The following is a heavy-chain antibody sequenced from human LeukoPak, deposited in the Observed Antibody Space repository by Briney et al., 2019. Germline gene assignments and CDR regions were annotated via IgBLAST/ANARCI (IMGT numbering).Heavy chain of an antibody. CDR1: GGSISSYY. Sequence: PSETLSLTCTVSGGSISSYYWSRIRQPPGKGLEWIGYIYYSGSTNYNPSLKSRVTISVDTSKNQFSLKLSSVTAADTAVYYCARMYSSSWDPYNWFDPWGQGTLVTVSS. CDR2: IYYSGST. J-gene: IGHJ5*02. V-gene: IGHV4-59*01. D-gene: IGHD6-13*01. CDR3: ARMYSSSWDPYNWFDP.